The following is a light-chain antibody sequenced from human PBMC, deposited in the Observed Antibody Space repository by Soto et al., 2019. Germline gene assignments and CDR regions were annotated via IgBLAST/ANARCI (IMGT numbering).Light chain of an antibody. CDR2: EVS. Sequence: QSALTQPASVSGSPGQSITISCTGTSSDVGSYNLVSWYQQHPGKAPKLMIYEVSKRPSGVSNRFSGSKSGNTASLTISGLQAEDEADYYCCSYAGSSTFLYVFGTGDQGHRP. V-gene: IGLV2-23*02. CDR3: CSYAGSSTFLYV. J-gene: IGLJ1*01. CDR1: SSDVGSYNL.